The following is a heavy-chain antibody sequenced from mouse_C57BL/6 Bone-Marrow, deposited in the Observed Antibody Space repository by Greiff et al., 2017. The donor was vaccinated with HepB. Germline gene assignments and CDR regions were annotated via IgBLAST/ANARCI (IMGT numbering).Heavy chain of an antibody. CDR3: ARDRGTTVVAPYAMDY. CDR2: ISYDGSN. D-gene: IGHD1-1*01. V-gene: IGHV3-6*01. CDR1: GYSITSGYY. Sequence: EVQLQQSGPGLVKPSQSLSLTCSVPGYSITSGYYWNWIRQFPGNKLEWMGYISYDGSNNYNPSLKNRISITRDTSKNQFFMKLNSVTTEDTATYYCARDRGTTVVAPYAMDYWGQGTSVTVSS. J-gene: IGHJ4*01.